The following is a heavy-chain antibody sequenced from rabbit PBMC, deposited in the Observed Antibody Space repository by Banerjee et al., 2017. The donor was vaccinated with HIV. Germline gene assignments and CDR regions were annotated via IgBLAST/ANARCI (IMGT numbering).Heavy chain of an antibody. CDR3: LRRWHSTDL. D-gene: IGHD7-1*01. V-gene: IGHV1S45*01. CDR1: GFDFSSRYW. CDR2: MNAGTSGGS. J-gene: IGHJ6*01. Sequence: QEQLVESGGGLVQPGGSLKLSCKASGFDFSSRYWICWVRQAPGKGLEWIGCMNAGTSGGSYYARWAKGRFTISKTSSTTVTLQMTSLTAADTATYFCLRRWHSTDLWGQGTLVTVS.